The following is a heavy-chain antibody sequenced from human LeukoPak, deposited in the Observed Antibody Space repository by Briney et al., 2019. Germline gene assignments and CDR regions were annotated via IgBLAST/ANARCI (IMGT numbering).Heavy chain of an antibody. CDR3: AREGAARLKERGYDAFDI. J-gene: IGHJ3*02. CDR2: ISGSGGST. Sequence: PGGSLRLSCVASGFTFSSYEMNWVRQAPGKGLEWVSAISGSGGSTYYADSVKGRFTISRDNSKNTLYLQMNSLRAEDTAVYYCAREGAARLKERGYDAFDIWGQGTMVTVSS. D-gene: IGHD6-6*01. V-gene: IGHV3-23*01. CDR1: GFTFSSYE.